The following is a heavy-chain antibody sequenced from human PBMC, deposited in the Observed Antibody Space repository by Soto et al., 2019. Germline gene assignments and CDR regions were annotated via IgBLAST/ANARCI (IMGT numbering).Heavy chain of an antibody. CDR2: IWYDGSNK. J-gene: IGHJ6*02. CDR1: GFTFSSYG. CDR3: ARAELERLRFHYYGMDV. V-gene: IGHV3-33*01. D-gene: IGHD1-1*01. Sequence: QVQLVESGGGVVQPGRSLRLSCAASGFTFSSYGMHWVRQAPGKGLEWVAVIWYDGSNKYYADSVKGRFTISRDNSKNXXDLRRNSLRAEDTAVYYCARAELERLRFHYYGMDVWGQGTTVTVSS.